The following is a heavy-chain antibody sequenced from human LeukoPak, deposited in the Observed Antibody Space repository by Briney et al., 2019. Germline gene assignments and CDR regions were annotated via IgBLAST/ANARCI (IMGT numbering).Heavy chain of an antibody. J-gene: IGHJ4*02. D-gene: IGHD3-10*01. CDR2: IIPIVDVT. V-gene: IGHV1-69*04. CDR3: AREMGDREFYFDY. Sequence: SVKVSCKASGGTFSNFAFSWVRHAPGQGLQWVGRIIPIVDVTSYAQNFKGRVTITADESTTTAYMELSSLRSEDTAVYYCAREMGDREFYFDYWGQGTLVTVSS. CDR1: GGTFSNFA.